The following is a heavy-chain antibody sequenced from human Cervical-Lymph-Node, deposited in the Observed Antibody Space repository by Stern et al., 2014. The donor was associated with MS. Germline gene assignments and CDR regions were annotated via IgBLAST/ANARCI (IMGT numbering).Heavy chain of an antibody. V-gene: IGHV4-30-4*01. CDR3: ARATWFGEQAFDY. CDR1: GGSISSGDHY. Sequence: VQLVESGVGLVKPSQTLSLTCAVSGGSISSGDHYWSWFRQPPGKGLEWIGYISNNGNSFHNPSLKSRVTISKDTSRNQFSLKLSSVSAADTAVYYCARATWFGEQAFDYWGQGTLGTVSS. J-gene: IGHJ4*02. D-gene: IGHD3-10*01. CDR2: ISNNGNS.